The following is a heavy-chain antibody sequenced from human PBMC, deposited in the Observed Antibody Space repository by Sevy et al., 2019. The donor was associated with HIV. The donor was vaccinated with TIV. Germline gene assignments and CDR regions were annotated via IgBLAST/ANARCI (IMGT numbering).Heavy chain of an antibody. D-gene: IGHD3-22*01. V-gene: IGHV3-9*01. Sequence: GGSLRLSCAASGFTFDDYGMHWVRQAPGKGLEWVSGISWNSATIVYADSAKGRFTISRDNARNSLYLQMNSLKTDDTAVYYCATHPSLSFAMMVVAEGGMDVWGQGTTVTVSS. J-gene: IGHJ6*02. CDR2: ISWNSATI. CDR3: ATHPSLSFAMMVVAEGGMDV. CDR1: GFTFDDYG.